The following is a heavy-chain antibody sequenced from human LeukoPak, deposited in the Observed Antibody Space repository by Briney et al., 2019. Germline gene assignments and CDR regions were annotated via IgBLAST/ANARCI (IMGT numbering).Heavy chain of an antibody. CDR2: INPKSGGS. V-gene: IGHV1-2*02. J-gene: IGHJ4*02. D-gene: IGHD2-8*01. Sequence: ASVKVSFKASGYRFTGYYMHWVRQAPRQGLEWMGWINPKSGGSNYAQKFQGRVTMTRDTSITTVYMEVSRLRSDDTAVYFCAKTTLPPENCTNVVCPWFDYWGQGTLVTVSS. CDR3: AKTTLPPENCTNVVCPWFDY. CDR1: GYRFTGYY.